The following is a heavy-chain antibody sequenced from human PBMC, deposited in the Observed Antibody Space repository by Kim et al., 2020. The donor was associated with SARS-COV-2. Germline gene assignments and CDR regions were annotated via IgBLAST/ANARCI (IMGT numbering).Heavy chain of an antibody. Sequence: GGSLRLSCAASGFIFDDYAMHWVRQAPGKGLEWVSGISWNSGKIAYADSVKGRFSISRDNAKNSLYLQMNSLRADDTAVYYCVKDIAVADFYYFDYWGRGTLVTVSS. J-gene: IGHJ4*02. CDR3: VKDIAVADFYYFDY. V-gene: IGHV3-9*01. D-gene: IGHD6-19*01. CDR2: ISWNSGKI. CDR1: GFIFDDYA.